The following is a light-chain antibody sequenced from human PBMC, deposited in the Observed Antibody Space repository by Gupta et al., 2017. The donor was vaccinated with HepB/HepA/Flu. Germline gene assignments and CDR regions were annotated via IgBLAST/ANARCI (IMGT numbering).Light chain of an antibody. Sequence: QSAPTQPASVSGSPGQSITISCTGTSSDVGGYNYVSWYQQHPGKAPKLMIYDVSNRPSGVSSRFSGTKSGNTASLTISGLQAEDEADYYCSSYTSSSTLVFGGGTKLTVL. CDR3: SSYTSSSTLV. V-gene: IGLV2-14*03. CDR1: SSDVGGYNY. CDR2: DVS. J-gene: IGLJ2*01.